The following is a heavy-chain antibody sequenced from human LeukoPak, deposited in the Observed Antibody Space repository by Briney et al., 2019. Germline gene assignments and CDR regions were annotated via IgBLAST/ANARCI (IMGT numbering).Heavy chain of an antibody. J-gene: IGHJ3*02. Sequence: GGSLRLSCVASGFTFINHAMTWVRQAPGKGLEWVSGIGGSGDSAYYADSVRGRITISRDNSKKTLYLQINSLRAEDTATYYCAKGSGSYAYDIFDIWGQGTMLTVSS. V-gene: IGHV3-23*01. CDR1: GFTFINHA. D-gene: IGHD3-22*01. CDR3: AKGSGSYAYDIFDI. CDR2: IGGSGDSA.